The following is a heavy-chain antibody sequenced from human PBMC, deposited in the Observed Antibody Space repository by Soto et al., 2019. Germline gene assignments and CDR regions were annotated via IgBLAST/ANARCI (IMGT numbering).Heavy chain of an antibody. CDR3: AKVGRFDP. J-gene: IGHJ5*02. V-gene: IGHV3-23*01. Sequence: EEQVLESGGGLVQPGGSLRLSCVASGFTFGRYAMTWVRQTQGKGLECVSAISGDGESTHYADSVKGRFTISRDNSKNTLYLQLTNLRAEDTAKYYCAKVGRFDPWGPGTLVTVSS. CDR1: GFTFGRYA. CDR2: ISGDGEST.